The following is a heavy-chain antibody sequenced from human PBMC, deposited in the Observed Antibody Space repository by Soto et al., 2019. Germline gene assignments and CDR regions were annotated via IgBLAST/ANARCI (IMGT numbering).Heavy chain of an antibody. CDR1: GYDFPNYW. Sequence: GESLKISCKASGYDFPNYWIGWVRQLPGKGLEWMGIIYPGDSDVRYSPSFRGQVTITADKPITTAYLQWSSLKASDTAMYYCTRPRRGYGMDVWGQGTTVTVYS. J-gene: IGHJ6*02. D-gene: IGHD3-10*01. V-gene: IGHV5-51*01. CDR2: IYPGDSDV. CDR3: TRPRRGYGMDV.